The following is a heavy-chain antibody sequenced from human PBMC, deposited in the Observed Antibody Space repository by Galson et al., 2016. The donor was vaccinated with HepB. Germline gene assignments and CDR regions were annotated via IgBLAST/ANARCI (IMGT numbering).Heavy chain of an antibody. V-gene: IGHV3-23*01. CDR2: ISGGGGRT. D-gene: IGHD3-10*01. CDR1: GFTFSSYT. J-gene: IGHJ5*02. CDR3: AIGATGWPPRALGS. Sequence: SLRLSCAASGFTFSSYTMTWVRQPPGKGLEWVSSISGGGGRTYYAGSVKGRFTISRDNSKNTLYLQMNSLRAEDTAIYYCAIGATGWPPRALGSWGQGTLVTVSS.